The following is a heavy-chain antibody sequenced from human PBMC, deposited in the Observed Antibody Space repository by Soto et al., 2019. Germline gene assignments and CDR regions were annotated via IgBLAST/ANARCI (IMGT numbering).Heavy chain of an antibody. CDR3: AKDVLSYSSTH. D-gene: IGHD6-13*01. V-gene: IGHV3-23*01. J-gene: IGHJ4*02. CDR2: ISATGGTT. CDR1: RFTFSNYA. Sequence: EVQLLESGGGLVQPGGSLRLSCTASRFTFSNYAMSWVRQAPGKGLEWVSAISATGGTTYYADSVKGRFTISRDNSKNTLYLQMNSLRAEDTAVYYCAKDVLSYSSTHGGQGSLVTVSS.